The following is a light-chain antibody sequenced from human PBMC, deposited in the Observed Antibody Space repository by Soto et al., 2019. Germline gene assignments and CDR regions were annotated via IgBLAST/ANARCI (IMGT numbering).Light chain of an antibody. V-gene: IGKV3-20*01. CDR2: GAS. CDR1: QSVSSSY. CDR3: QQYGSSPRHT. Sequence: EIVLTQSPGTLSLSPEERATLSCRASQSVSSSYLAWYQQKPGQAPRLLIYGASSRATGIPDRFSGSGSGTDFTLTISRLEPEDFAVYYCQQYGSSPRHTFGQGTKLEIK. J-gene: IGKJ2*01.